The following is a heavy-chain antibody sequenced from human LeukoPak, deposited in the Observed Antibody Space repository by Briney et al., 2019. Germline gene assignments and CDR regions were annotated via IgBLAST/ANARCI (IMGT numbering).Heavy chain of an antibody. D-gene: IGHD5-24*01. CDR3: AGRDGNVAFDI. J-gene: IGHJ3*02. Sequence: GGSLRLSCAASGFTFSSYSMNWVRQAPGKGLEWVSGISWNSGSMVYADSVKGRFTISRDNARNSLYLQMDSLRAEDTALYYCAGRDGNVAFDIWGQGTMVTVSS. CDR2: ISWNSGSM. CDR1: GFTFSSYS. V-gene: IGHV3-9*01.